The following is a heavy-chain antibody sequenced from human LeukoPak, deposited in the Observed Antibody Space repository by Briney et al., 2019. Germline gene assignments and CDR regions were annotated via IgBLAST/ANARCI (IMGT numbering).Heavy chain of an antibody. Sequence: GGSLRLSCTASGFTFSSYAMSWVRQAPGKGLEWVALIYYDATNKYYIDSVKGRFTISRDNSKNTLYLQMSSLRVEDTAVYYCARQTTVATDSWGQGTLVTVSS. CDR3: ARQTTVATDS. CDR2: IYYDATNK. CDR1: GFTFSSYA. V-gene: IGHV3-33*08. D-gene: IGHD4-23*01. J-gene: IGHJ4*02.